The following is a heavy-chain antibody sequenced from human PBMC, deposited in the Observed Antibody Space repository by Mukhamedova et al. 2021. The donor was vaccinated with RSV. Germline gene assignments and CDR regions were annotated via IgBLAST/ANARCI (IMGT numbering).Heavy chain of an antibody. CDR3: ASVRNMVHYYYYGMDV. J-gene: IGHJ6*02. CDR1: SSYA. D-gene: IGHD2/OR15-2a*01. CDR2: IXYDXXNK. V-gene: IGHV3-30*04. Sequence: SSYAMHWVRQAPGKGXFWVSVIXYDXXNKYYADSVKVRFTISRDNSKNTLYLQMNSLRAADTALYYCASVRNMVHYYYYGMDVWG.